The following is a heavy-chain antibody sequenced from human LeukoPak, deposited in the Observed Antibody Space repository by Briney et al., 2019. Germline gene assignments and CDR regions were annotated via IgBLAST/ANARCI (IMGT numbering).Heavy chain of an antibody. V-gene: IGHV3-21*04. CDR3: ATSGLSRFGF. Sequence: GGSLRLSCAASRFTFSSYSMNWVRQAPGKGLEWVSSISSSSSYIYYADSVKGRFTISRDNAKKSVYLQMNSLRAGDTAVYYCATSGLSRFGFWGQGTLVTVSS. CDR1: RFTFSSYS. CDR2: ISSSSSYI. D-gene: IGHD2/OR15-2a*01. J-gene: IGHJ4*02.